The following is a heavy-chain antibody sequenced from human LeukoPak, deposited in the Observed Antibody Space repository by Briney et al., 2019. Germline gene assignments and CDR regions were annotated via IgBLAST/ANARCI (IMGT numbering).Heavy chain of an antibody. D-gene: IGHD3-22*01. J-gene: IGHJ4*02. Sequence: ASVKVSCKASGYTFTGYYMHWVRQAPGQGLEWMGWINPNSGGTNYAQKFQGRVTMTRDTSISTAYMELSRLRSDDTAVYYCARDHYYASRAPIDYWGQGTLVTVSS. CDR1: GYTFTGYY. CDR2: INPNSGGT. V-gene: IGHV1-2*02. CDR3: ARDHYYASRAPIDY.